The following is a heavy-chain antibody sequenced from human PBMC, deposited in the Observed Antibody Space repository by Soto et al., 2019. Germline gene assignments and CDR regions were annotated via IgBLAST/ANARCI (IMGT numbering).Heavy chain of an antibody. D-gene: IGHD3-16*01. V-gene: IGHV3-30-3*01. CDR1: GFTFDTYS. CDR3: ARDGNRSPTLGRVLAVATLADCYFDL. J-gene: IGHJ2*01. Sequence: GGSLRLSCAASGFTFDTYSMHWGRQAPGKGLEWVAVISYDGSNKYYADSVKGRFTISGDNSKNTLYLQMNSLGPEDTAVYYCARDGNRSPTLGRVLAVATLADCYFDLWGRGTLVTVSS. CDR2: ISYDGSNK.